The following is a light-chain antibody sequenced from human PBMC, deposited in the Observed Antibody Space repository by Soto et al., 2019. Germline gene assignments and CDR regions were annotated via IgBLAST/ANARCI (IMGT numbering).Light chain of an antibody. V-gene: IGKV3-15*01. J-gene: IGKJ1*01. CDR1: QSVRNN. CDR2: GVS. Sequence: ELVMTQSPDTLSVSPGERATLLCRASQSVRNNLAWYQQKPGQAPRLLIYGVSTRATGVPARFSGSGSGTDFTLTISSLQPEDFAVYYCHKYDNWWTFGQGTKVDIK. CDR3: HKYDNWWT.